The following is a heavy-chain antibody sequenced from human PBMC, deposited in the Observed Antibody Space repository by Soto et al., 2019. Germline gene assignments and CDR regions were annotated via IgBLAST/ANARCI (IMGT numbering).Heavy chain of an antibody. Sequence: PGGSLRLSCAASGFTFNTNAMTWVRQAPGKGLEWVSTISDSGDRTYYADSVKGRFTISRDNSKNTLFLQMNSLRAEDTAVFYCAKHQIARYDFDYWGQGTLVTVSS. D-gene: IGHD1-1*01. CDR3: AKHQIARYDFDY. CDR2: ISDSGDRT. J-gene: IGHJ4*02. CDR1: GFTFNTNA. V-gene: IGHV3-23*01.